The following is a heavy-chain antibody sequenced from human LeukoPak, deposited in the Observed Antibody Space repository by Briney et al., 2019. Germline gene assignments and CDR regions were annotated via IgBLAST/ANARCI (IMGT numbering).Heavy chain of an antibody. Sequence: PSETLSLTCTVSGGSISSYYWSWIRQPPGKGLEWIGYIYYSGSTNYNPSLKSRVTISADTSKNQFSLKLSSVTAADTAVYYCARGTNMVRGVTSAADFDYWGQGTLVTVSS. J-gene: IGHJ4*02. D-gene: IGHD3-10*01. CDR3: ARGTNMVRGVTSAADFDY. CDR1: GGSISSYY. V-gene: IGHV4-59*01. CDR2: IYYSGST.